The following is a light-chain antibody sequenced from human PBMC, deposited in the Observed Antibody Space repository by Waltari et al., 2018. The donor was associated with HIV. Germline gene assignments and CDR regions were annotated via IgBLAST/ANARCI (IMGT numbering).Light chain of an antibody. CDR1: QSVTSSY. Sequence: EIALTQSPGTLSLSPGGRATLSCRASQSVTSSYLAWYQQKPGQAPRLLIYGASRRATGIPDRFSGSGSGTDFTLTISRLEPEDFAVYYCQQYGRSPYTFGQGTKLEIK. J-gene: IGKJ2*01. CDR2: GAS. V-gene: IGKV3-20*01. CDR3: QQYGRSPYT.